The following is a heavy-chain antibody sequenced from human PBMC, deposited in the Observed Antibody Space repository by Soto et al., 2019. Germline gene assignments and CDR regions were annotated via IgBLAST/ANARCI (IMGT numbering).Heavy chain of an antibody. CDR3: ARDKWERGRFGELGNYYYYGMDV. V-gene: IGHV3-30-3*01. Sequence: QVQLVESGGGVVQPGRSLRLSCAASGFTFSSYAMHWVRQAPGKGLEWVAVISYDGSNKYYADSVKGRFTISRDNSKNTLYRQMNSLRAEDTAVYYCARDKWERGRFGELGNYYYYGMDVWGQGTTVTVSS. J-gene: IGHJ6*02. D-gene: IGHD3-10*01. CDR1: GFTFSSYA. CDR2: ISYDGSNK.